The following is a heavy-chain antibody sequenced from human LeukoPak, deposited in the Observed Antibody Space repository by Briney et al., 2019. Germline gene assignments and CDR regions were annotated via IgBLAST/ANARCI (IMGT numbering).Heavy chain of an antibody. CDR3: ARGAVGATSYFDY. CDR1: GGSFSGYY. J-gene: IGHJ4*02. D-gene: IGHD1-26*01. Sequence: SGTLSLTCAVYGGSFSGYYWSWIRQPPGKGLEWIGEINHSGSTNYNPSLKSRVTISVDTSKNQFSLKLSSVTAADTAVYYCARGAVGATSYFDYWGQGTLVTVSS. CDR2: INHSGST. V-gene: IGHV4-34*01.